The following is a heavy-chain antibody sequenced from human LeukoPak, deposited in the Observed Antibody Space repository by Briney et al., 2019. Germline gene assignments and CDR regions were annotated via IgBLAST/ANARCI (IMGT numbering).Heavy chain of an antibody. J-gene: IGHJ4*02. Sequence: QPGGSLRLSCAASGFTFSNFAMTWVRQAPGKGLEWVSAISGSGGSTYYADSVKGRFTISRDNSKNTLYLQMNSLRAEDTAVYYCAKVRSRCSSTSCYIKVWGQGTLVTVSS. CDR3: AKVRSRCSSTSCYIKV. CDR1: GFTFSNFA. D-gene: IGHD2-2*02. CDR2: ISGSGGST. V-gene: IGHV3-23*01.